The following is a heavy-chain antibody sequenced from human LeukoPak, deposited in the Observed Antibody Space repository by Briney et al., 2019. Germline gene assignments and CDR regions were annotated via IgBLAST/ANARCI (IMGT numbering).Heavy chain of an antibody. CDR2: IYHSGST. Sequence: SETLSLTCTVSGYSISSGYYWGWIRQPPGKGLEWIGSIYHSGSTYYNPSLKGRVTISVDTSKNQFSLKLSSVTAADTAVYYCARVGYYDSSGYYPDAFDIWGQGTMVTVSS. D-gene: IGHD3-22*01. J-gene: IGHJ3*02. CDR1: GYSISSGYY. CDR3: ARVGYYDSSGYYPDAFDI. V-gene: IGHV4-38-2*02.